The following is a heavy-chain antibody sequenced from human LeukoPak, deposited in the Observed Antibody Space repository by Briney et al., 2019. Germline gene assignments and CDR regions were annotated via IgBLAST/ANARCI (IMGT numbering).Heavy chain of an antibody. CDR1: GVTFSSYA. Sequence: GGSLRLSCAVSGVTFSSYAMTWVRQAPGKGLEWVSYISSSSSYTNYADSVKGRFTISRDNAKNSLYLQMNSLRAEDTAVYYCARGSTHLDVWGQGTTVTVSS. J-gene: IGHJ6*02. CDR2: ISSSSSYT. D-gene: IGHD2-2*01. CDR3: ARGSTHLDV. V-gene: IGHV3-21*05.